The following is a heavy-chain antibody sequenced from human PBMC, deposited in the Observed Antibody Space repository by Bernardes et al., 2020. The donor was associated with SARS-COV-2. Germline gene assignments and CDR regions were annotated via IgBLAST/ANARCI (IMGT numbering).Heavy chain of an antibody. CDR3: TRDKDYYDSSGLDY. CDR1: GFTFSRYA. CDR2: ISGSGGTT. V-gene: IGHV3-49*04. D-gene: IGHD3-22*01. J-gene: IGHJ4*02. Sequence: GYLRRSCAASGFTFSRYAMTWVRPAPGKGLEWVSVISGSGGTTEYAASVKGRFTISRDDSKSIAYLQMNSLKTEDTAVYYCTRDKDYYDSSGLDYWGQGTLVTVSS.